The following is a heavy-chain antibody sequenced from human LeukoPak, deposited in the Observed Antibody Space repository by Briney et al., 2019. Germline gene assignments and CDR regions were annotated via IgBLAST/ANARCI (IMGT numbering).Heavy chain of an antibody. Sequence: SETLSLTCTVSGASITSSNYYWLWLRQPPGKGLEWIGSIYYTGITYYNLSLKSRVTISVDTSRNQFSLKLSSVTTADTAVYYCARDSIYGDYYYFDYWAREPWSPSPQ. CDR1: GASITSSNYY. CDR2: IYYTGIT. D-gene: IGHD4-17*01. V-gene: IGHV4-39*07. J-gene: IGHJ4*02. CDR3: ARDSIYGDYYYFDY.